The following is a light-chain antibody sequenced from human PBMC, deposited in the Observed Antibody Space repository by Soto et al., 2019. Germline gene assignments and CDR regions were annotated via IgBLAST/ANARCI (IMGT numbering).Light chain of an antibody. V-gene: IGKV3-11*01. CDR1: QSVSSY. CDR2: DAS. Sequence: IVFTQSPATLSLSPGERATLSCRASQSVSSYLAWYQQKPGQAPRLLIYDASNRATGIPARFSGSGSGTDFTLTISSLEPEDFAVYYCQQRSNWPPTWTFGQGTKV. J-gene: IGKJ1*01. CDR3: QQRSNWPPTWT.